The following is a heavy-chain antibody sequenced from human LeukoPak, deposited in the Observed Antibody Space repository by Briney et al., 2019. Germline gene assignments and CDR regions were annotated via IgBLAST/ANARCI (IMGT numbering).Heavy chain of an antibody. CDR3: ARLNARDYYFDY. J-gene: IGHJ4*02. V-gene: IGHV3-33*01. CDR2: IWYDGSNK. Sequence: GGSLKLSFAASGFPSSSYGMHGVRQPPGKGLEWLAVIWYDGSNKYYADSVKGRFTISRDNSKNTLYLQMNSLRAEDTAVYYCARLNARDYYFDYWGQGTLVTVSS. CDR1: GFPSSSYG.